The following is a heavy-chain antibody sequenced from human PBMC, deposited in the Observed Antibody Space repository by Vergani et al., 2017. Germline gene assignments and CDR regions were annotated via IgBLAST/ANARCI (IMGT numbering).Heavy chain of an antibody. V-gene: IGHV4-30-4*08. CDR3: ARDPRGGYNYKGLGFDY. CDR1: GGPISSVDYY. CDR2: IYYSGNT. Sequence: QVQLQESGPGLVKPSQTLSLTCTVSGGPISSVDYYWSWIRQPPGKGLEWIGYIYYSGNTYYNPSLKSRVTISVDTSKNQFSLKLSSVTAADTAVYYCARDPRGGYNYKGLGFDYWGQGTLVTVSS. D-gene: IGHD5-24*01. J-gene: IGHJ4*02.